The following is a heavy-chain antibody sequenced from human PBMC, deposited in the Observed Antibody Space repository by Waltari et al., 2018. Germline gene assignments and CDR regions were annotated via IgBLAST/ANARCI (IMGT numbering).Heavy chain of an antibody. J-gene: IGHJ4*02. CDR3: VKRWSSSDVDY. D-gene: IGHD2-15*01. CDR1: GFPLGFYS. CDR2: ISPNGDST. Sequence: EVQLVESGGGLVKPGGSLRVSCSASGFPLGFYSRHWVRQAPGKGLEYVSAISPNGDSTYYADCVKGRFTISRDNSKNTVFLQMSSLRAEDTAVYYCVKRWSSSDVDYWGQGTLVTVSS. V-gene: IGHV3-64D*06.